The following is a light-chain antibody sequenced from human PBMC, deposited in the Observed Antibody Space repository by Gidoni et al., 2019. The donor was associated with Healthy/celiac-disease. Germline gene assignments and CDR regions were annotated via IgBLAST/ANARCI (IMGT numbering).Light chain of an antibody. J-gene: IGKJ4*01. CDR2: DAS. CDR3: QQYDNLPFT. Sequence: DIQMTQSPSSLSASVGDRVTITCQASQDISNYLNWYQQKPGKAPKLLIYDASNLEIGVPSRFSGSGSGTDFTFTISSLQPEDIATYYCQQYDNLPFTFGGGTKVEIK. CDR1: QDISNY. V-gene: IGKV1-33*01.